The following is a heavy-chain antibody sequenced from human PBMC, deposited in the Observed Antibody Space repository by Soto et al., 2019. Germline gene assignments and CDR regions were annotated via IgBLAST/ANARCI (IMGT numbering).Heavy chain of an antibody. V-gene: IGHV3-23*01. CDR1: GFTFSNYA. Sequence: LESGGGLAQPGGSLRLSCAASGFTFSNYAMSWVRQAPGKGLEWVSTISSSGRSTYYADSVKGRFTISRDNSKNTLYVQRISLRAEDTAVYYCAKAPTRQWLISFWFDIWGQGTQVTVSS. CDR3: AKAPTRQWLISFWFDI. D-gene: IGHD6-19*01. CDR2: ISSSGRST. J-gene: IGHJ5*02.